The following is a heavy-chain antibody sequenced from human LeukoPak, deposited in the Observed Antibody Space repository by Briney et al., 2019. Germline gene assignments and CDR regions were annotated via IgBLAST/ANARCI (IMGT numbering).Heavy chain of an antibody. D-gene: IGHD6-13*01. CDR2: IKTDGSST. J-gene: IGHJ4*02. CDR1: GFTFSSYW. CDR3: ATAITQNSRSWYLSDY. Sequence: QTGGSLRLSCAVSGFTFSSYWMHWVRQAPGKGLVWVSRIKTDGSSTSYADSVKGRFTISRDNAKNTLYLQMNSLRAEDTAVYYCATAITQNSRSWYLSDYWGQGALVTVSS. V-gene: IGHV3-74*01.